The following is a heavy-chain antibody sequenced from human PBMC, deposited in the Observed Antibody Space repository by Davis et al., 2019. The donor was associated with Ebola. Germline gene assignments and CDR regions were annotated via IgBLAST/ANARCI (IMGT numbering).Heavy chain of an antibody. CDR3: ARVRSYCTSTSCYTHWFDP. Sequence: AASVKVSCKASGYTFTGYYMHWVRQAPGQGLEWMGGIIPIFGTANYAQKFHGRVTITADESTSTAYMELSSLRSEDTAVYYCARVRSYCTSTSCYTHWFDPWGQGTLVTVSS. CDR2: IIPIFGTA. D-gene: IGHD2-2*02. CDR1: GYTFTGYY. V-gene: IGHV1-69*13. J-gene: IGHJ5*02.